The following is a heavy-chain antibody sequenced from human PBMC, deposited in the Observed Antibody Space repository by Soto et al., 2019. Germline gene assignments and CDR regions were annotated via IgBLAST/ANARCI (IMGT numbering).Heavy chain of an antibody. D-gene: IGHD6-13*01. CDR1: GFTFSSYA. CDR2: ISGSGGST. Sequence: GGSLRLSCAASGFTFSSYAMSWVRQAPGKGLEWVSAISGSGGSTYYADSVKGRFTISRDNSKNTLYLQMNSLRAEDTAVYYCAEDRRHSSSWGHYGMDVWGQGTTVTVSS. J-gene: IGHJ6*02. CDR3: AEDRRHSSSWGHYGMDV. V-gene: IGHV3-23*01.